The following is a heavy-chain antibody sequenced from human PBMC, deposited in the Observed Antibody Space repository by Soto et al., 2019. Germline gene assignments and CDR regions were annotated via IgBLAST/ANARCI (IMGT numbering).Heavy chain of an antibody. CDR3: ARDPANYDSRFDTFVI. D-gene: IGHD3-22*01. V-gene: IGHV3-33*01. J-gene: IGHJ3*02. CDR2: IWSDGSIK. Sequence: QVQLVESGGGVVQHGRSLRLSCAASGFTFSTYGMHWVRQAPGKGLEWVALIWSDGSIKYYVDSVMGRFTISRDNSKNTLYLQMSSLRAEDTALYYCARDPANYDSRFDTFVIWSQGTMVTVSS. CDR1: GFTFSTYG.